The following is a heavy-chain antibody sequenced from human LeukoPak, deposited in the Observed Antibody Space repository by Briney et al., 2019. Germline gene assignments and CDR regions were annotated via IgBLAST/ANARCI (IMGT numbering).Heavy chain of an antibody. CDR1: GLAFSSYS. D-gene: IGHD3-9*01. CDR2: ISYDGSDE. J-gene: IGHJ6*02. Sequence: PGGSLRLSCVASGLAFSSYSMHWVRQAPGKGLEWVGVISYDGSDEYYTDSVKGRFTISRDNSKNTLYLQMNSLRAEDTAKYYCTKDYCGKFCSAVWGQGTTVTVSS. V-gene: IGHV3-30*04. CDR3: TKDYCGKFCSAV.